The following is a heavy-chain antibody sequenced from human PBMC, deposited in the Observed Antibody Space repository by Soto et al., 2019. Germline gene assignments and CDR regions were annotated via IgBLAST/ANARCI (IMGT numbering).Heavy chain of an antibody. D-gene: IGHD3-22*01. Sequence: SETLSLTCTVSGGSISSGGYYWSWIRQHPGKGLEWIGYIYYSGSTYYNPSLKSRVTISVDTSKNQFSLKLSSVTAADTAVYYCARECYYDSSGCRSGMDVWGQGTTVTVSS. J-gene: IGHJ6*02. V-gene: IGHV4-31*03. CDR3: ARECYYDSSGCRSGMDV. CDR1: GGSISSGGYY. CDR2: IYYSGST.